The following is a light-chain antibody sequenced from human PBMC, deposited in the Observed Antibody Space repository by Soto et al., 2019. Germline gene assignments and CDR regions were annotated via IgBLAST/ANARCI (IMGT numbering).Light chain of an antibody. Sequence: EIVLTQSPATLSLSPGEGATVSCRASQSVSSHLSCYQHKRGQAPRLLIYDASSRASGIPARFSGRGSGTDFTLTISYLEPEDFAIYYCQQGGNWPLTFGQGTRLEIK. CDR3: QQGGNWPLT. V-gene: IGKV3-11*01. J-gene: IGKJ5*01. CDR1: QSVSSH. CDR2: DAS.